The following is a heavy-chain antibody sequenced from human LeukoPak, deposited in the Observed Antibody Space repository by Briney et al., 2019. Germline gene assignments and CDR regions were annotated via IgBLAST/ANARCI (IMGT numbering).Heavy chain of an antibody. Sequence: PGGSLRLSCAASGFTFDDYAMYWVRQAPGKGLEWVSGISWNSGTIGYADSVKGRFTISRDNAKNSLYLQMNSLRAEDMALYYCVKGTKLAVAGIMDSWGQGTLVTVSS. J-gene: IGHJ4*02. CDR3: VKGTKLAVAGIMDS. CDR2: ISWNSGTI. V-gene: IGHV3-9*03. D-gene: IGHD6-19*01. CDR1: GFTFDDYA.